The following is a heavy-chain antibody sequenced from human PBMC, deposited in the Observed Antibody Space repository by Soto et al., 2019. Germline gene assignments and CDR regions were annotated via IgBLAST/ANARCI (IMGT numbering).Heavy chain of an antibody. Sequence: SVKVSCKASGGTFSSYAISWLRQAPGQGLEWMGGIIPIFGTANYAQKFQGRVTITADKSTSTAYMELSSLRSEDTAVYYCARVKYYYDSSGYYLTDYWGQGTLVTVSS. CDR3: ARVKYYYDSSGYYLTDY. V-gene: IGHV1-69*06. CDR1: GGTFSSYA. J-gene: IGHJ4*02. CDR2: IIPIFGTA. D-gene: IGHD3-22*01.